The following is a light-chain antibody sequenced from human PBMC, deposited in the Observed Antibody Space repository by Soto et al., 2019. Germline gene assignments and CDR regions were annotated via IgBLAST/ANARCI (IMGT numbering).Light chain of an antibody. CDR1: QGIGSY. V-gene: IGKV1D-8*01. J-gene: IGKJ4*01. CDR3: QQYYSFPLT. Sequence: VIWMTQSPSLLSASTGDRVTISCRMSQGIGSYLAWYQQKPGKAPELLIYAASTLQSGVPSRFSGSGSGTGFTLTISCLQSEDFATYYCQQYYSFPLTFGGGTKVDIK. CDR2: AAS.